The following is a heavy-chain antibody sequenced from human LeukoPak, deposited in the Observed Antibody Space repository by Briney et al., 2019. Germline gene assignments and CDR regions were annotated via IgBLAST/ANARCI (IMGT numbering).Heavy chain of an antibody. D-gene: IGHD3-22*01. CDR2: ITSSGAAT. J-gene: IGHJ4*02. V-gene: IGHV3-23*01. Sequence: GGSLRLSCAASGFTFSDYYMSWIRQAPGKGLEWVSSITSSGAATYYADSVKGRFTISRDNSDNTLYLQMNSLRAEDTAVYYCAKDRPNYYGSNGHYYKLNGDCWGQGTLVTVSS. CDR3: AKDRPNYYGSNGHYYKLNGDC. CDR1: GFTFSDYY.